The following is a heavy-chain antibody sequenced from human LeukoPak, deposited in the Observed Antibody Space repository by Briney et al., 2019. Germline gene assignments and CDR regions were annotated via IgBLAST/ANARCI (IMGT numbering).Heavy chain of an antibody. Sequence: SETLSLTCSVSNYSLKRGYYWGWIRQPPGKGLEWIGRIYTSGSTNYNPSLKSRVTMSVDTSKNQFSLKLSSVTAADTAVYYCARALFAGAFYGMDVWGQGTTVTVSS. J-gene: IGHJ6*02. CDR3: ARALFAGAFYGMDV. CDR2: IYTSGST. V-gene: IGHV4-38-2*02. CDR1: NYSLKRGYY. D-gene: IGHD3-10*01.